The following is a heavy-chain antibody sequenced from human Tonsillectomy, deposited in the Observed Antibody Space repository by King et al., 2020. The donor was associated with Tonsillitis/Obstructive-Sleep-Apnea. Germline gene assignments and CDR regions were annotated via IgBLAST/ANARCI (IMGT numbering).Heavy chain of an antibody. CDR3: AHHTSGTYRIHYFDY. V-gene: IGHV2-5*02. Sequence: ITLKESGPTLVKPTQTLTLTCTFSGFSLSTSGVGVGWIRQPPGKALEWLTLIYWDDDKVYNPSLKSRLTITNDTSKNQVVLTMTNMDPVDTATYYCAHHTSGTYRIHYFDYWGQGTLVTVSA. CDR1: GFSLSTSGVG. J-gene: IGHJ4*02. D-gene: IGHD1-26*01. CDR2: IYWDDDK.